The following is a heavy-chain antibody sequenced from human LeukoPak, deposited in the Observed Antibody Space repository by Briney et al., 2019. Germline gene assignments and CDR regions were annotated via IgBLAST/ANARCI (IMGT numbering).Heavy chain of an antibody. Sequence: SETLSLTCTVSGGSITSYYWNWIRQPPGKGLEWIGYIHYSGGTNYNPSVKSRVTMSVDTSKNLLSLNLSSVTAADTAVYYCARGWGYFDYWGQGTLVTVSS. CDR1: GGSITSYY. D-gene: IGHD3-16*01. CDR2: IHYSGGT. V-gene: IGHV4-59*01. J-gene: IGHJ4*02. CDR3: ARGWGYFDY.